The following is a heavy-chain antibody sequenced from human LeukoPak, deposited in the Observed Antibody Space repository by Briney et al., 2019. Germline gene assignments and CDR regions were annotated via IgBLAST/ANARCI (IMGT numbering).Heavy chain of an antibody. Sequence: PSETLSLTCAVSGASISNYYWTWIRQPPGKTLEWIGFVRNIGHTIYNPSLKSRVTMSVDTSNNLISLNLRSVTAADTAVYYCARGIVVVAQLGFYFYYMDVWGKGTTVTISS. J-gene: IGHJ6*03. CDR2: VRNIGHT. CDR1: GASISNYY. V-gene: IGHV4-59*08. D-gene: IGHD2-15*01. CDR3: ARGIVVVAQLGFYFYYMDV.